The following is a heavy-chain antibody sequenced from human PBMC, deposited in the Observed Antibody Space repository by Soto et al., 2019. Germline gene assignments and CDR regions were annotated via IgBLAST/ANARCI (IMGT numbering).Heavy chain of an antibody. V-gene: IGHV3-30*18. CDR3: AKEQSSGYYRVVDY. CDR2: ITYDGGSE. J-gene: IGHJ4*02. Sequence: QVQVVESGGGVVQPGRSLRLSCAASGFTLSSCGMHWVCQAPGKGLEWVGVITYDGGSEHYADFVKGRFTISRDSSENTVYLQMNSLRVEDSAVYYCAKEQSSGYYRVVDYWGQGTLVTVSS. D-gene: IGHD6-19*01. CDR1: GFTLSSCG.